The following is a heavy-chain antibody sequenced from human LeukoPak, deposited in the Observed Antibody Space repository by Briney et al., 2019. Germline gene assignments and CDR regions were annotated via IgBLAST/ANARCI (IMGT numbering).Heavy chain of an antibody. D-gene: IGHD1-26*01. CDR2: ISYDGSNK. CDR3: ATYSGSSYFDY. V-gene: IGHV3-30*03. Sequence: GGSLRLSCAASGFTFSSYGMHWVRQAPGKGLEWVAVISYDGSNKYYADSVKGRFTISSDNSKNTLYLQMNSLRAEDTAVYYCATYSGSSYFDYWGQGTLVTVSS. CDR1: GFTFSSYG. J-gene: IGHJ4*02.